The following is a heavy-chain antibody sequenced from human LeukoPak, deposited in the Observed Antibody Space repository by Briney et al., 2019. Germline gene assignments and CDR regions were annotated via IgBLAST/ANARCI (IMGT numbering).Heavy chain of an antibody. CDR1: GGSFSGYY. Sequence: SETLSLTCAVYGGSFSGYYWSWIRQPPGKGLEWIGEINHSGSTNYNPSLKSRVTISVDTSKNQFSLKLSSVTAADTAVYYCARAGIVGVWAFDYWGQGTLVTVSS. CDR3: ARAGIVGVWAFDY. D-gene: IGHD1-26*01. V-gene: IGHV4-34*01. J-gene: IGHJ4*02. CDR2: INHSGST.